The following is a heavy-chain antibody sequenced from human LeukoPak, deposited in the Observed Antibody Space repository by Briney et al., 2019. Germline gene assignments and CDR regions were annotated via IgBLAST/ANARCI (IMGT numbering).Heavy chain of an antibody. CDR2: ISYDGSNK. CDR1: GFTFSSYA. J-gene: IGHJ6*03. V-gene: IGHV3-30*04. CDR3: AREPTVTYYYYMDV. Sequence: GRSLRLSCAASGFTFSSYAMHWVRQAPGKGLEWGAVISYDGSNKYYADSVKGRFTISRDNSKNTLYLQMNSLRAEDTAVYYCAREPTVTYYYYMDVWGKGTTVTVSS. D-gene: IGHD4-11*01.